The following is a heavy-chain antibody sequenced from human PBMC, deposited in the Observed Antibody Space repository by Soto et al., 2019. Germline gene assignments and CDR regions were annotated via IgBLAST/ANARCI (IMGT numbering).Heavy chain of an antibody. Sequence: GASVKVSCKASGYSFTNNDVSWVRQATGQGLEWMGWMNPGSGDTGYAQKFQGRVTMTRDISTATACMELSSLRSDDTATYYCARMATFGSLNWFDPWGQGTMVTVSS. J-gene: IGHJ5*02. CDR2: MNPGSGDT. CDR3: ARMATFGSLNWFDP. CDR1: GYSFTNND. V-gene: IGHV1-8*01. D-gene: IGHD3-16*01.